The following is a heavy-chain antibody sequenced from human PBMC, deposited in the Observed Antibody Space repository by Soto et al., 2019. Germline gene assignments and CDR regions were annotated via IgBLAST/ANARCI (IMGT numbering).Heavy chain of an antibody. CDR2: IYYSGST. CDR3: ARGAVTTLDNWFDP. D-gene: IGHD4-17*01. J-gene: IGHJ5*02. V-gene: IGHV4-59*08. CDR1: GGSISSYY. Sequence: SETLSLTCTVSGGSISSYYWSWIRQPPGKGLEWIGYIYYSGSTNYNPSLKSRVTISVDTSKNQFSLKLSSVTAADTAVYYCARGAVTTLDNWFDPWGQGTLVTVPQ.